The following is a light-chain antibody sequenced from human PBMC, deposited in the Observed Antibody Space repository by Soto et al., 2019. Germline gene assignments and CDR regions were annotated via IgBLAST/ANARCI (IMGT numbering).Light chain of an antibody. Sequence: IQMTQSPSTLSASVGDRVTLTCRASQSINAWLAWYQQKPGKAPKLLIYDASSLKSGVSSRFSGSGSGTEFSITSSGLQPDDFATYYCQHYKSYSPWTFGQGTKVEIK. CDR1: QSINAW. J-gene: IGKJ1*01. CDR3: QHYKSYSPWT. V-gene: IGKV1-5*01. CDR2: DAS.